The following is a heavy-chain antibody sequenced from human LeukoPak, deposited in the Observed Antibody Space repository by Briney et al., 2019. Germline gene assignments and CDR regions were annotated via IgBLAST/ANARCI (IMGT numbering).Heavy chain of an antibody. CDR2: ISYDGSNK. V-gene: IGHV3-30*18. J-gene: IGHJ4*02. CDR1: GFTFSSYG. Sequence: GRSLRLSCAASGFTFSSYGMHWVRQAPGKGLEWVAVISYDGSNKYYADSVKGRFTISRDNSKNTLYLQMNSLRAEDTAVYYCAKVWGYDSTSYYFDYWGQGTLVTVSS. D-gene: IGHD3-22*01. CDR3: AKVWGYDSTSYYFDY.